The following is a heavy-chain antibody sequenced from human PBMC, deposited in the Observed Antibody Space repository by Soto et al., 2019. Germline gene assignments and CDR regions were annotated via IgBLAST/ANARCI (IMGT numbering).Heavy chain of an antibody. Sequence: PGGSLRLSCATSGFTFSDYYMSWIRQAPGKGLEWVSAISGSGGSTYYADSVKGRFTISRDNSKNTLYLQMNSLGAEDTAVYYCAKAFRARALYFDYWGQGTLVTVPS. CDR1: GFTFSDYY. J-gene: IGHJ4*02. CDR2: ISGSGGST. CDR3: AKAFRARALYFDY. V-gene: IGHV3-23*01. D-gene: IGHD6-6*01.